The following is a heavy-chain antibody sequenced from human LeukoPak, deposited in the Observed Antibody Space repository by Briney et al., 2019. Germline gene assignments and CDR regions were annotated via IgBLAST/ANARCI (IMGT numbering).Heavy chain of an antibody. J-gene: IGHJ5*02. V-gene: IGHV4-61*01. CDR2: IYYSGST. CDR3: ARGRYFGWLSRPNWFDP. CDR1: GGSVSSGSYY. D-gene: IGHD3-9*01. Sequence: NPSETLSLTCTVSGGSVSSGSYYWSWIRQPPGKGLEWIVYIYYSGSTNYNPSLKSRVTISVDTSKNQFSLKLSSVTAADTAVYYCARGRYFGWLSRPNWFDPWGQGTLVTVSS.